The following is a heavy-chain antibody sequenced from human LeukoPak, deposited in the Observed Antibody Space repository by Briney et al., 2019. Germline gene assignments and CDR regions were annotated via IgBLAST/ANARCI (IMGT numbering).Heavy chain of an antibody. J-gene: IGHJ6*02. CDR3: ARDENGYDYEDGMDV. V-gene: IGHV3-7*01. D-gene: IGHD3-22*01. Sequence: GGSLRLSCVASGFTFRKHWMSWVRRAPGKGLEWVANIKHDGSKEYYVDSVKGRFTNSRDNARNSVYLQMNSLRAEDTAVYFCARDENGYDYEDGMDVWGQGATVTVSS. CDR1: GFTFRKHW. CDR2: IKHDGSKE.